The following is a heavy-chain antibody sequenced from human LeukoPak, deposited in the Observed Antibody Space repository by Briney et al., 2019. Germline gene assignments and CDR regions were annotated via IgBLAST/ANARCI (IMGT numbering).Heavy chain of an antibody. J-gene: IGHJ4*02. CDR1: GYTFTSYD. Sequence: SVKVSCKASGYTFTSYDINWVRQATGQGLEWMGGIIPIFGTANYAQKFQGRVTITADKSTSTAYMELSSLRSEDTAVYYCARETYYDILTGYPYFDYWGQGTLVTVSS. D-gene: IGHD3-9*01. CDR3: ARETYYDILTGYPYFDY. CDR2: IIPIFGTA. V-gene: IGHV1-69*06.